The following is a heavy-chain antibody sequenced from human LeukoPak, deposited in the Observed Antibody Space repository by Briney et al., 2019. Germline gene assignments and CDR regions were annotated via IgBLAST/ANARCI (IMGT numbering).Heavy chain of an antibody. CDR3: AKAADYSTSWSDY. Sequence: GGSLRLSCAASGFTFNSYAMGWVRQAPGKGLEWVSTISSSSGDTYYADSVKGRLTVSRDNSKNTLYLQMNGLRAEDTAIYYCAKAADYSTSWSDYWGQGTLVTVSS. CDR2: ISSSSGDT. V-gene: IGHV3-23*01. D-gene: IGHD6-13*01. J-gene: IGHJ4*02. CDR1: GFTFNSYA.